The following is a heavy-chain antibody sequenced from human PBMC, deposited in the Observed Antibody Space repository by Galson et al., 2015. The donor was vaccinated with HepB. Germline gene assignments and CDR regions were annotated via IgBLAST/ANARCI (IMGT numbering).Heavy chain of an antibody. Sequence: SLRLSCAASGFTFTNYAMSWVRQAPGKGLEWVSGISGSGDAFYADSVKGRFTISRDNSKNTVYMQMNSLRAEDTAVYHCAKNRGYDRSHGMDVWGQGTTVTVSS. D-gene: IGHD3-22*01. CDR2: ISGSGDA. V-gene: IGHV3-23*01. J-gene: IGHJ6*02. CDR3: AKNRGYDRSHGMDV. CDR1: GFTFTNYA.